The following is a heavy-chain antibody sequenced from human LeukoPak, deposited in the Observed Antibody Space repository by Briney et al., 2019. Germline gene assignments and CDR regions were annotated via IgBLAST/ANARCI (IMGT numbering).Heavy chain of an antibody. V-gene: IGHV1-69*04. CDR1: GGTFSSYA. D-gene: IGHD5-18*01. Sequence: SVKVSCKASGGTFSSYAISWMRQAPGQGLEWMGRIIPILGIANYAQKFQGRVTITADKSTSTAYMELSSLRSEDTAVYYCARGDTAMLEGYWGQGTLVTVSS. CDR2: IIPILGIA. J-gene: IGHJ4*02. CDR3: ARGDTAMLEGY.